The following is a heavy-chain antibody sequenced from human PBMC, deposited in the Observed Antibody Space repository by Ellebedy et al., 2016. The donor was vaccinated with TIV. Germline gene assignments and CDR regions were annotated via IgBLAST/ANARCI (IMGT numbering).Heavy chain of an antibody. Sequence: GESLKISXVASEVTFRKSAMHWVRQAPGKGLEWVAFISYDSRNQYYADSVNGRFTISRDNSKSTLYLQMNSLRAEDTGLYYCASPWDLVPYYFYYMHVWGKGTAVAVSS. J-gene: IGHJ6*03. CDR2: ISYDSRNQ. D-gene: IGHD1-26*01. CDR3: ASPWDLVPYYFYYMHV. V-gene: IGHV3-30*04. CDR1: EVTFRKSA.